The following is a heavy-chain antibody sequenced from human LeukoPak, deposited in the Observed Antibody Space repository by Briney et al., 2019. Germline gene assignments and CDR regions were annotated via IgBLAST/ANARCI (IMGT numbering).Heavy chain of an antibody. J-gene: IGHJ6*04. CDR1: GGSISSGGYY. D-gene: IGHD3-10*01. CDR3: ARDQLAMVRGAKYGMDV. V-gene: IGHV4-31*03. CDR2: IYYSGST. Sequence: PSQTLSLTCTVAGGSISSGGYYWSWIRQHPGKGLGRIGYIYYSGSTYYNPSLKSRVTISVDTSKNQFSLKLSSVTAADTAVYYCARDQLAMVRGAKYGMDVWSKGPTVTVSS.